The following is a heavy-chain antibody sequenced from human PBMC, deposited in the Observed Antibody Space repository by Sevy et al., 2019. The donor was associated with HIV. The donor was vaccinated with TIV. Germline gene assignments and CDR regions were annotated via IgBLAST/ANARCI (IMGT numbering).Heavy chain of an antibody. CDR1: GFTFSSYA. J-gene: IGHJ6*03. CDR2: ISYDGSNK. V-gene: IGHV3-30-3*01. CDR3: ARDGRGYSYGHYYYYYYYMDV. Sequence: GGSLRLSCAASGFTFSSYAMHWVRQAPGKGLEWVAVISYDGSNKYYAYSVKGRFTISRDNSKNTLYLQMNSLRAVDTAVYYCARDGRGYSYGHYYYYYYYMDVWGKGTTVTVSS. D-gene: IGHD5-18*01.